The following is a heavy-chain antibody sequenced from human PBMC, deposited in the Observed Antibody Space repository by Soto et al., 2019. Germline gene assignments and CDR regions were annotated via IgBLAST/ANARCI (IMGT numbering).Heavy chain of an antibody. J-gene: IGHJ4*02. V-gene: IGHV4-59*12. CDR2: IFHSGST. D-gene: IGHD6-19*01. Sequence: SETLSLTCTVSGGNISSYYWSWIRQNPGKGLEWIGYIFHSGSTYYNPSLKSRVTISVDGSKNHFSLELSSVTAADTAVYYCAREGRYSSGWVIDYWGQGTLVTVSS. CDR1: GGNISSYY. CDR3: AREGRYSSGWVIDY.